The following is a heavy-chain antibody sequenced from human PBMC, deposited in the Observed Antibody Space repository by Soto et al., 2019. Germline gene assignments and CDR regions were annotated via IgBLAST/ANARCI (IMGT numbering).Heavy chain of an antibody. CDR1: GFTFSSYS. J-gene: IGHJ3*02. Sequence: PGGSLRLSCAASGFTFSSYSMNWVRQAPGKGLEWVSSISSSSSYIYYADSVKGRFTISRDNAKNSLYLQMNSLRAEDTAVYYCARFLVVPAATHDAFDIWGQGTMVTVSS. CDR3: ARFLVVPAATHDAFDI. D-gene: IGHD2-2*01. V-gene: IGHV3-21*01. CDR2: ISSSSSYI.